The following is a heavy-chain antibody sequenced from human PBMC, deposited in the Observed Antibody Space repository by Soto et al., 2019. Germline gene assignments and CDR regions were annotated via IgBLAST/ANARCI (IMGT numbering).Heavy chain of an antibody. CDR2: IWYDGSNK. CDR3: ARASSSSWYLVDP. V-gene: IGHV3-33*01. D-gene: IGHD6-13*01. Sequence: GGSLRLSCAASGFTFSSYGMHWVRQAPGKGLEWVAVIWYDGSNKYYADSVKGRFTISRDNSKNTLYLQMNSLRAEDTAVYYCARASSSSWYLVDPPAQGTLVTVSS. J-gene: IGHJ5*02. CDR1: GFTFSSYG.